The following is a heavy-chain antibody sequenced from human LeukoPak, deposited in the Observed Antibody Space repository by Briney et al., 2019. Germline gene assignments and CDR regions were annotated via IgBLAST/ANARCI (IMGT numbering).Heavy chain of an antibody. Sequence: GGSLRLSCAASGFTFDNYCMSWVRQVPGKGLEWVAFINWNGYRRGYVDSVKGRFTVSRDKGTKSLYLQMKSLIDADPTVFYSSRVATSIFGPAMDAFDIWSQGTLVTVSS. CDR3: SRVATSIFGPAMDAFDI. J-gene: IGHJ3*02. CDR2: INWNGYRR. CDR1: GFTFDNYC. D-gene: IGHD3-3*01. V-gene: IGHV3-20*04.